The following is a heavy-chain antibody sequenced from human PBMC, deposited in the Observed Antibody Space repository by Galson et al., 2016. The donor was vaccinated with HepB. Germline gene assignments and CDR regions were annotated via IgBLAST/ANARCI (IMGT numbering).Heavy chain of an antibody. J-gene: IGHJ4*02. D-gene: IGHD1-14*01. V-gene: IGHV1-46*01. Sequence: SVKVSCKASGYTFINYFLHWVRQAPGQGPEWMGIINPSSGGSANFAQKFQGRVSMTSDRSTSTVYMELSSLRSEDTAVYYCTTSPSPDFDYWGQGTLVTVSS. CDR1: GYTFINYF. CDR2: INPSSGGSA. CDR3: TTSPSPDFDY.